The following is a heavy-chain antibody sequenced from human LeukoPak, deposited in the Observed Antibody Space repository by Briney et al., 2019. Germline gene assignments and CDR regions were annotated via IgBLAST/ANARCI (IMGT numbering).Heavy chain of an antibody. D-gene: IGHD1-26*01. J-gene: IGHJ4*02. Sequence: GGSLRLSCAASGFTFSSYSMNWDRQAPGKGLEWVSSISSSGSFIYYANSVKGRFTISRDNAKNSLYLQMNSLRAEDTAVYYCARDSSWELPDYWGQGTLVTVSS. CDR3: ARDSSWELPDY. V-gene: IGHV3-21*01. CDR2: ISSSGSFI. CDR1: GFTFSSYS.